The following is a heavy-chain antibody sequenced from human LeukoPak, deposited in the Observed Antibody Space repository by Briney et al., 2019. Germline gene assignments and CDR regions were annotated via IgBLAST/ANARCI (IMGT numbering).Heavy chain of an antibody. V-gene: IGHV1-18*01. CDR1: GYTFTSYG. D-gene: IGHD2-2*02. J-gene: IGHJ5*02. CDR2: ISAYNGNT. CDR3: ARDHCSSTSCYNPNWFDP. Sequence: ASAKVSCKASGYTFTSYGISWVRQAPGQGLEWMGWISAYNGNTNYAQKLQGRVTMTTDTSTRTAYMELRSLRSDDTAVYYCARDHCSSTSCYNPNWFDPWGQGTLVTVSS.